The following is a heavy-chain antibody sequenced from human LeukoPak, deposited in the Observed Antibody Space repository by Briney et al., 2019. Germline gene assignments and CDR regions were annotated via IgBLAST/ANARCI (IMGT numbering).Heavy chain of an antibody. Sequence: GGSLRLSCAASGFTFSSYSMHWVRRAPGKGLEWVTLIWYDGSNKYYADSVKGRFTISRDNSQNTLYLQMDSLRAEDTALYYCARAGLGAVADVWGQGTLVTVSS. CDR3: ARAGLGAVADV. V-gene: IGHV3-33*01. J-gene: IGHJ4*02. D-gene: IGHD6-13*01. CDR2: IWYDGSNK. CDR1: GFTFSSYS.